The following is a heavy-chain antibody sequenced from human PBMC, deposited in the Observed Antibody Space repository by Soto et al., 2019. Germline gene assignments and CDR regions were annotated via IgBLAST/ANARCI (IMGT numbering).Heavy chain of an antibody. CDR2: INAGNGNT. D-gene: IGHD2-15*01. V-gene: IGHV1-3*01. CDR3: SSQDCSGDSCQRPN. Sequence: VKVSCKASGYTFTSYAMLWVCQAPGQRLEWMGWINAGNGNTKYSQKFQGRVTITRDTSASTAYMELSSLKTEDTAVYYCSSQDCSGDSCQRPNWGRGTLVTVSS. CDR1: GYTFTSYA. J-gene: IGHJ4*02.